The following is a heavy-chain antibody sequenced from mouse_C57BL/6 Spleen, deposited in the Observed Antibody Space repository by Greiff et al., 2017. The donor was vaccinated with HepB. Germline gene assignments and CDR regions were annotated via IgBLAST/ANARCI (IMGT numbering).Heavy chain of an antibody. CDR1: GYAFSSSW. Sequence: QVQLQQSGPELVKPGASVKISCKASGYAFSSSWMNWVKQRPGKGLEWIGRIYPGDGDTNYNGKFKGKATLTADKSSSTAYMQLSSLTSEDSAVYFCAGGSSSHWYFDVWGTGTTVTVSS. CDR3: AGGSSSHWYFDV. CDR2: IYPGDGDT. J-gene: IGHJ1*03. D-gene: IGHD1-1*01. V-gene: IGHV1-82*01.